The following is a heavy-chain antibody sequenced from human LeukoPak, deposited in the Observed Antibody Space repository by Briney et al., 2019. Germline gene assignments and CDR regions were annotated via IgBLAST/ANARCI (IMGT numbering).Heavy chain of an antibody. J-gene: IGHJ4*02. D-gene: IGHD6-19*01. CDR3: AKDIAVAAICGYDY. V-gene: IGHV3-23*01. CDR2: ISGSGGST. Sequence: AGGSLRLSCAASGFTFSSYAMSWVRQAPGKGLEWVSAISGSGGSTYYADSVKGRFTISRDNSKNTLYLQMNSLRAEDTAVYYCAKDIAVAAICGYDYWGQGTLVTVSS. CDR1: GFTFSSYA.